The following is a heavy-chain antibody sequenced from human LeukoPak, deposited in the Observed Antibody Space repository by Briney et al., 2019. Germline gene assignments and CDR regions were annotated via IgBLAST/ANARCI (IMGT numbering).Heavy chain of an antibody. Sequence: GGSLRLSCAASGFTFSSYAMSWVRQAPGKRLEWVSAISGSGGSTYYADSVKGRFTISRDNSKNTLYLQMNSLRAEDTAVYYCAKVGYCSGGSCYYPPSDFDYWGQGTLVTVSS. CDR1: GFTFSSYA. V-gene: IGHV3-23*01. J-gene: IGHJ4*02. CDR2: ISGSGGST. D-gene: IGHD2-15*01. CDR3: AKVGYCSGGSCYYPPSDFDY.